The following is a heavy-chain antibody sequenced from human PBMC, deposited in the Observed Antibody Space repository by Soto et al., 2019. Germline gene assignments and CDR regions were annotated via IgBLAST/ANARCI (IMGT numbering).Heavy chain of an antibody. CDR1: RFTFSSYG. Sequence: QVQLVESGGGVVQPGRSLRLSCAASRFTFSSYGMHWVRQAPGKGLEWVAVIWYDGSNKYYADSVKGRFTISRDNSKNTLYLQMNSLRAEDTAVYYCARGGIGYCSSTSCPLGYWGQGTLVTVSS. V-gene: IGHV3-33*01. D-gene: IGHD2-2*01. CDR3: ARGGIGYCSSTSCPLGY. J-gene: IGHJ4*02. CDR2: IWYDGSNK.